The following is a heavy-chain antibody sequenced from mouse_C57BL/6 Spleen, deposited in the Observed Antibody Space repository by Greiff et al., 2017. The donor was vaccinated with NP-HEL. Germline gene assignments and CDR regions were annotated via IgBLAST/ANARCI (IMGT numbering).Heavy chain of an antibody. Sequence: QVQLQQPGAELVKPGASVKVSCKASGYTFTSYWMHWVKQRPGQGLEWIGRIHPSDSDTNYNQKFKGKATLTVDKSSSPAYMQLSSLTSEDSAVYYCAISGYSYYAMDYWGQGTSVTVSS. V-gene: IGHV1-74*01. J-gene: IGHJ4*01. CDR2: IHPSDSDT. CDR3: AISGYSYYAMDY. CDR1: GYTFTSYW. D-gene: IGHD2-3*01.